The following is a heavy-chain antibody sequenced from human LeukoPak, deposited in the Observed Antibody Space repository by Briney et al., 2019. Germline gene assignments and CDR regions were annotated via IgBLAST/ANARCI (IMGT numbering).Heavy chain of an antibody. CDR3: ARVGCSGGSCYSYMY. J-gene: IGHJ4*02. CDR1: GGTFSSYA. V-gene: IGHV1-69*06. CDR2: IIPIFGTA. Sequence: SVKVSCKASGGTFSSYAISWVRQAPGQGLEWMGGIIPIFGTANYAQKFQGRVTITADKSTSTAYMELSSLRSEDTAVYYCARVGCSGGSCYSYMYWGQGTLVTVSS. D-gene: IGHD2-15*01.